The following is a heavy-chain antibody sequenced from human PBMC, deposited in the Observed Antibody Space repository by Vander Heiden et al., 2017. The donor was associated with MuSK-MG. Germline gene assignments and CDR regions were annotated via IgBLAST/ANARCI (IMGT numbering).Heavy chain of an antibody. J-gene: IGHJ4*02. Sequence: EVQLVASGGGLVQPGGSLRFSCAASGLTCRSSEMNWVRQAPGKGLEWVSYISSSGSTIYYADSVKGRFTISRDNAKNSLYLQMNSLRAEDTAVYYCARGRGVLRYFDAHPLDYWGQGTLVTVSS. D-gene: IGHD3-9*01. CDR1: GLTCRSSE. V-gene: IGHV3-48*03. CDR2: ISSSGSTI. CDR3: ARGRGVLRYFDAHPLDY.